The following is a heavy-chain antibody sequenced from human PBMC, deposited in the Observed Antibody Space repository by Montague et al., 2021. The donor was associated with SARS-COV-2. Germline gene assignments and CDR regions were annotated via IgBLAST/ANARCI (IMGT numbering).Heavy chain of an antibody. J-gene: IGHJ4*02. CDR1: GGSFSDYH. V-gene: IGHV4-34*01. CDR3: ARGLTDISMIVVVLLGASHYFGS. CDR2: INHSGST. Sequence: SETLSLTCAMYGGSFSDYHWSWIRQPPGKGLEWIGEINHSGSTNYNPSLKSRVTISIDTSKRQFSLKLSSVTAADTAVYYCARGLTDISMIVVVLLGASHYFGSWGQGNLGTVSS. D-gene: IGHD3-22*01.